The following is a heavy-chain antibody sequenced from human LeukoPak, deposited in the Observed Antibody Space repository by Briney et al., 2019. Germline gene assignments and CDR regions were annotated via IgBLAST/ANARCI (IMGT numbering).Heavy chain of an antibody. Sequence: GGSLRLSCAASGFTFASYSMNWVRQARGRGLEWVSSISGDSTYIYNAGSVKGLFTISRDNAQASLYLQMNSLRADDTAVYYCARVSGRLERQSDLDYWGQGTLVIVSS. CDR3: ARVSGRLERQSDLDY. CDR2: ISGDSTYI. D-gene: IGHD1-1*01. J-gene: IGHJ4*02. V-gene: IGHV3-21*01. CDR1: GFTFASYS.